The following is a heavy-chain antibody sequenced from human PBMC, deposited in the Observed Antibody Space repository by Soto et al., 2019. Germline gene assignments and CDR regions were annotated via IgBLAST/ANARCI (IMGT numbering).Heavy chain of an antibody. CDR2: ISSRSDI. CDR1: GFTFSTYS. D-gene: IGHD2-2*02. Sequence: GGSLRLSCVGSGFTFSTYSXNWVRQAPGKGLEWVSSISSRSDIYYADSVKGRFTISRDNAKNSVSLQMNSLRAEDTAVYYCAREYTAWPLAYGLDVWGQGTTVTVSS. V-gene: IGHV3-21*01. CDR3: AREYTAWPLAYGLDV. J-gene: IGHJ6*02.